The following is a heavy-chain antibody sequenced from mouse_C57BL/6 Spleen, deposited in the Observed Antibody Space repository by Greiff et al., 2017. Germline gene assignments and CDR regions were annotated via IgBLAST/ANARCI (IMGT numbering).Heavy chain of an antibody. CDR1: GFTFSDYY. V-gene: IGHV5-16*01. J-gene: IGHJ4*01. D-gene: IGHD1-1*01. CDR3: ARAYYGSSPYYYAMDY. CDR2: INYDGSST. Sequence: EVKLVESEGGLVQPGSSMKLSCTASGFTFSDYYMAWVRQVPEKGLEWVANINYDGSSTYYLDSLKSRFIISRDNAKNIIYLQMSSLKSEDTATYYCARAYYGSSPYYYAMDYWGQGTSVTVSS.